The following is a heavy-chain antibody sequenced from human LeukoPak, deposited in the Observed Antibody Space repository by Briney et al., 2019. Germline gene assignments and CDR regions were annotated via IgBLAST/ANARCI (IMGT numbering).Heavy chain of an antibody. J-gene: IGHJ6*03. D-gene: IGHD6-19*01. Sequence: SQTLSLTCTVSGGSISSGGYYWSWIRQPPGKGLEWIGYIYHSGSTYYNPSLKSRVTISVDRSKNQFSLKLSSVTAADTAVYYYARDGRAVAGSYYYYYMDVWGKGTTVTVSS. CDR3: ARDGRAVAGSYYYYYMDV. V-gene: IGHV4-30-2*01. CDR2: IYHSGST. CDR1: GGSISSGGYY.